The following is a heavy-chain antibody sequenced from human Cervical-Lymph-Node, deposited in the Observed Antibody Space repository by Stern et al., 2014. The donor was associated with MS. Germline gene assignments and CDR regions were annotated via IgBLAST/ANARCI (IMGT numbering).Heavy chain of an antibody. CDR2: INPSDGST. Sequence: VPLVQSGAEVKKPWASVKVSCKASGYIITSYYIHWVRQAPGQGLEWMGIINPSDGSTYYAQKFQGRVTMTRDTSTSTVYMELSSLRSEDTAVYYCARDPQGFDYWGQGTLVTVSS. J-gene: IGHJ4*02. CDR3: ARDPQGFDY. V-gene: IGHV1-46*01. CDR1: GYIITSYY.